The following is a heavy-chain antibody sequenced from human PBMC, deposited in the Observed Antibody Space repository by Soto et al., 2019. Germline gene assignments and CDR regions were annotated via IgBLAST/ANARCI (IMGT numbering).Heavy chain of an antibody. Sequence: PGGSLRLSCAASGFTFSSYAMSWVRQAPGKGLEWVSAISGSGGSTYYADSVKGRFTISRDNSKNTLYLQMNSLRAEDTAVYYCAKDLNEDFWSGYYSKGHDAFDIWGQGTMVTVSS. CDR3: AKDLNEDFWSGYYSKGHDAFDI. CDR2: ISGSGGST. CDR1: GFTFSSYA. V-gene: IGHV3-23*01. D-gene: IGHD3-3*01. J-gene: IGHJ3*02.